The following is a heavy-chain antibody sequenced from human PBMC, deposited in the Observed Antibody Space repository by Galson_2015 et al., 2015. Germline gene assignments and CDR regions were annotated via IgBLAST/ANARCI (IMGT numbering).Heavy chain of an antibody. CDR3: ARGKLGRYFDPSPLFDI. V-gene: IGHV3-30-3*01. D-gene: IGHD3-9*01. Sequence: SLRLSCAASGFTFSSYAMHWVRQAPGKGLEWVAVISYDGSNKYYADSVKGRFTISRDNSKNTLYLQMNSLRAEDTAVYYCARGKLGRYFDPSPLFDIWGQGTMVTVSS. CDR1: GFTFSSYA. CDR2: ISYDGSNK. J-gene: IGHJ3*02.